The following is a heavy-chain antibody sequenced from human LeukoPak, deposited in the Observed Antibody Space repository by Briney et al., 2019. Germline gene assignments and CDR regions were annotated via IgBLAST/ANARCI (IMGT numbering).Heavy chain of an antibody. CDR3: ARDAYDDASES. V-gene: IGHV3-7*01. Sequence: GGSLRLSCAASGFTFSYYWMTWVRQAPGKGLEWVANLRPDGRDKYYADSVKGRFTLSRDNAKNSLYLQMNGLRADDTAIYYCARDAYDDASESWGQGTLVTVSS. J-gene: IGHJ5*02. D-gene: IGHD3-3*01. CDR1: GFTFSYYW. CDR2: LRPDGRDK.